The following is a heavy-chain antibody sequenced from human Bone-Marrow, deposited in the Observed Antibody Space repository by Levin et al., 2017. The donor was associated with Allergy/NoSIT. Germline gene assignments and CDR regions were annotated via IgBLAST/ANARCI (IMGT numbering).Heavy chain of an antibody. CDR3: ARGFGVVGATGTPNFDY. D-gene: IGHD1-26*01. CDR1: GFTFSSYG. CDR2: IWYDGSNK. Sequence: GESLKISCAASGFTFSSYGMHWVRQAPGKGLEWVAVIWYDGSNKYYADSVKGRFTISRDNSKNTLYLQMNSLRAEDTAVYYCARGFGVVGATGTPNFDYWGQGTLVTVSS. J-gene: IGHJ4*02. V-gene: IGHV3-33*01.